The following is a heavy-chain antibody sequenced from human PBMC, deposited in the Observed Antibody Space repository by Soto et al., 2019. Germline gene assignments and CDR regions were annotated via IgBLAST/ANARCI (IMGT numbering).Heavy chain of an antibody. CDR3: ARGYGCYFAD. Sequence: QVQLVQSGPEVKKPGTSVKVSCKASGVTVNRFAVTWVRQAPGQGFQWLGGITPLFETTNHAQNLRGRGTITAVESTPSSCLELRGLASEDTAVFYCARGYGCYFADWGQGTLVIFSS. CDR2: ITPLFETT. V-gene: IGHV1-69*01. J-gene: IGHJ4*02. CDR1: GVTVNRFA. D-gene: IGHD4-17*01.